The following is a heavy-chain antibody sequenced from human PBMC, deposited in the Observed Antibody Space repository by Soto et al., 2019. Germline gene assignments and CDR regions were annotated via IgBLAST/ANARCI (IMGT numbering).Heavy chain of an antibody. CDR2: INAGNGNT. CDR3: ARGPSRGQQMVPSGYYYGMDV. J-gene: IGHJ6*02. Sequence: QVQLVQSGAEVKKPGASVKVSCKASGYTFTSYAMHWVRQAPGQRLEWMGWINAGNGNTKYSQKFQGRVTITRDTSASTAYMELSSLRSEDTAVYYCARGPSRGQQMVPSGYYYGMDVWGQGTTVTVSS. CDR1: GYTFTSYA. V-gene: IGHV1-3*01. D-gene: IGHD6-13*01.